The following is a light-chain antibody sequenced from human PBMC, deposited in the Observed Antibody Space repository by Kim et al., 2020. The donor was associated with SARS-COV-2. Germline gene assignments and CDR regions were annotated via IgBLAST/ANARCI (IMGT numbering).Light chain of an antibody. CDR2: RNN. Sequence: GQRVTISCSGSSSNIGSNSVNWYQQFPGTAPKLLIYRNNQRPSGVPDRFSGSKSGTSASLALSGLRSEDEADYYCATWDDSLNGWVFGGGTQVTVL. J-gene: IGLJ3*02. CDR3: ATWDDSLNGWV. CDR1: SSNIGSNS. V-gene: IGLV1-44*01.